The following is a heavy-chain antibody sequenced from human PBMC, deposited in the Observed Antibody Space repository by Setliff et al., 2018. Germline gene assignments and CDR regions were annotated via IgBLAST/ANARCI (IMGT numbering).Heavy chain of an antibody. CDR3: VREGVDRRSSTDYRYYMDV. J-gene: IGHJ6*03. CDR2: TIPMFRTT. V-gene: IGHV1-69*05. Sequence: KVSCKASVGTFSNYGISWVRQAPGQGLEWMGGTIPMFRTTNYARKFQGRVTIITDESTSTAYMQLSSLGSDDTAVYYCVREGVDRRSSTDYRYYMDVWGEGTTVTVSS. D-gene: IGHD5-12*01. CDR1: VGTFSNYG.